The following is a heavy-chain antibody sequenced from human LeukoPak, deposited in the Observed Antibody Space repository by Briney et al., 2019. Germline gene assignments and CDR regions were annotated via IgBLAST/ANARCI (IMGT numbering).Heavy chain of an antibody. V-gene: IGHV4-61*01. D-gene: IGHD1-26*01. CDR3: ARGGSEWDRALWI. CDR1: GGSVSSGSYY. CDR2: IYYSWTT. J-gene: IGHJ3*02. Sequence: SETLSLTCTVSGGSVSSGSYYWSWIRQPPGKGLEWIGYIYYSWTTSYNPSLKNRVTISGDTSKNQFSLKLNSVTAADTAVYYCARGGSEWDRALWIWGQGTMVTVSS.